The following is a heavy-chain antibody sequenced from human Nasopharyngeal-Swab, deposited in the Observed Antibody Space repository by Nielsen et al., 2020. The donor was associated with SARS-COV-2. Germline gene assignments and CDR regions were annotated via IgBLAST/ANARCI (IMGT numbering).Heavy chain of an antibody. Sequence: GGSLRLSCAASGFTFSSYSMNWVRQAPGKGLEWVSSISSSSSYIYYADSVKGRFTISRDNAKNSLYLQMNSLRAEDTAVYYCAREMPPGRELDYWGQGTLATVSS. CDR3: AREMPPGRELDY. D-gene: IGHD1-1*01. J-gene: IGHJ4*02. V-gene: IGHV3-21*01. CDR2: ISSSSSYI. CDR1: GFTFSSYS.